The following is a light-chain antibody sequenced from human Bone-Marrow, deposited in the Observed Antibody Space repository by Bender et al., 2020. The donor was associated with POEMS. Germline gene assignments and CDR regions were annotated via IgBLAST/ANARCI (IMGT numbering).Light chain of an antibody. CDR1: NIGTRS. CDR2: HYT. J-gene: IGLJ2*01. CDR3: QVWDASSDHPS. V-gene: IGLV3-21*02. Sequence: SYVVTQPPSVSVAPGQTARITCGGNNIGTRSVHWYQKKAVPAPVVVAHHYTDRPSGIPDRFSASNSGNTASLTISGVEAGDEADYYCQVWDASSDHPSFGGGTKLTVL.